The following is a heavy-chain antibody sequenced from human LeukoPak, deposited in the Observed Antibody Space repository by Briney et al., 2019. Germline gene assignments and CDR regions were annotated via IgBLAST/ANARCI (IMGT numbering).Heavy chain of an antibody. D-gene: IGHD1-7*01. CDR2: TYCRSKWYH. V-gene: IGHV6-1*01. CDR1: GDSVSSKSAA. J-gene: IGHJ4*02. CDR3: AILGTASSFDF. Sequence: SQTLSLTCAISGDSVSSKSAAWNWIRQSSSRGLEWLGRTYCRSKWYHEYAVSVKSRITINPDTSKNQFSLQLNSVTPEDTAIYYCAILGTASSFDFWGQGTLVTVSS.